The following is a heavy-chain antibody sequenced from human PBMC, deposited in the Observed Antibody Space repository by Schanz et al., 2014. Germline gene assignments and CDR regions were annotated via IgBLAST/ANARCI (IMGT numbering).Heavy chain of an antibody. V-gene: IGHV3-11*04. D-gene: IGHD6-19*01. CDR2: ISSSGSYI. Sequence: QVQLLQFGGGLVKPGGSLRLSCAASGFTFSDYYMSWIRQAPGKGLEWVSSISSSGSYIYYADSVKGRFSISRDNAKNSLFLQMNRLRAEDTALYYCAIIGVMVAVAGTRADYWGQGTLVTVSS. CDR1: GFTFSDYY. CDR3: AIIGVMVAVAGTRADY. J-gene: IGHJ4*02.